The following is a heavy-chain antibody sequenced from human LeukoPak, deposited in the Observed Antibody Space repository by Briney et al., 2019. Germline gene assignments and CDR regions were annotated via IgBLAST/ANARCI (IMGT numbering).Heavy chain of an antibody. Sequence: RPGGSLRLSCAASGFTFSSYAMHWVRQAPGKGLEWVAVISYDGSNKYYADSVKGRLTISRDNSKNTLYLQMNSLRAEDTAVYYCARDKTGYSSSWTFDYWGQGTLVTVSS. J-gene: IGHJ4*02. CDR3: ARDKTGYSSSWTFDY. D-gene: IGHD6-13*01. V-gene: IGHV3-30*04. CDR1: GFTFSSYA. CDR2: ISYDGSNK.